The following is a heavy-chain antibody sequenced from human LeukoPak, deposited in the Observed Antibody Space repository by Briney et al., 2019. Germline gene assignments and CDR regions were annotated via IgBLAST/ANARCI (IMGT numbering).Heavy chain of an antibody. Sequence: GGSLRLSCAASGFTFSSYGMHWVRQAPGKGLEWVAVISYDGSNKYYADSVKGRFTISRDNSKNTLYLQMNSLRAEDTAVYYCAKDRVVVAAVYFDYWGQGTLVTVSS. V-gene: IGHV3-30*18. CDR1: GFTFSSYG. CDR3: AKDRVVVAAVYFDY. D-gene: IGHD2-15*01. CDR2: ISYDGSNK. J-gene: IGHJ4*02.